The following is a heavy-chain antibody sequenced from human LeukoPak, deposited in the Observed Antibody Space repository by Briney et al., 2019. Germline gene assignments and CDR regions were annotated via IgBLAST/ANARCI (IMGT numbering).Heavy chain of an antibody. CDR1: GGSFSGYF. D-gene: IGHD3-16*01. V-gene: IGHV4-34*01. CDR2: INHKGSS. Sequence: SETLSLTCAVYGGSFSGYFWTWVRQSPGKRLEWIGQINHKGSSTYSPSLAARLTISLDTSKNQFSLKLSSVTAADTAVYYCARARVKTYGGVFDVPLEIDSWGHGVLVTVSS. J-gene: IGHJ5*01. CDR3: ARARVKTYGGVFDVPLEIDS.